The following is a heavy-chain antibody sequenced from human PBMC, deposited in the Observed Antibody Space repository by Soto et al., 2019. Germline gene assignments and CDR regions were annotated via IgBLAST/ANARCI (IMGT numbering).Heavy chain of an antibody. CDR3: ARDQRTTVIYYYYMDV. V-gene: IGHV3-7*01. CDR2: IKQEGSEK. CDR1: GFTFSSYW. D-gene: IGHD4-4*01. J-gene: IGHJ6*03. Sequence: EVQLVESGGGLVQPGGSLRLSCAASGFTFSSYWMSWVRQAPGKGLEWVANIKQEGSEKYYVDSVKGRFTISRDNAKNSLYLQMNSLRAEDTAVYYCARDQRTTVIYYYYMDVWGKGTTVTVSS.